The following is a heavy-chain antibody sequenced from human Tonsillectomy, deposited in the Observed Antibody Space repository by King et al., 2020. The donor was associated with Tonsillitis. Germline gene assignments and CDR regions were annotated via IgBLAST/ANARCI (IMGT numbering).Heavy chain of an antibody. Sequence: LQLQESGPGLVKPSETLSLTCTVSGGSISSSSYYWGWIRQPPGKGLEWIGSIYYSGSTYYNPSLKSRVTISVDTSKNQFSLRLSSVTAADTAVYYCARHVGGYNYGYKSYYFDHWGQGTLVTVSS. V-gene: IGHV4-39*01. J-gene: IGHJ4*02. CDR2: IYYSGST. D-gene: IGHD5-18*01. CDR1: GGSISSSSYY. CDR3: ARHVGGYNYGYKSYYFDH.